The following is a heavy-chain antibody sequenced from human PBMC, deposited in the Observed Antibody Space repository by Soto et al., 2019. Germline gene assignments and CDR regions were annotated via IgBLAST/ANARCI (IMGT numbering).Heavy chain of an antibody. CDR3: ARGLITTLVVPRGFADY. D-gene: IGHD3-22*01. CDR2: INVGNSNT. CDR1: GYTFANYA. Sequence: QVQLVQSGAEEKKPGASVKISCKASGYTFANYALHWVRQAPGQRLEWLGWINVGNSNTKYSQKFQGRVTITRDTSASTAYMELSSLRSEDTAVYYCARGLITTLVVPRGFADYWGQGTLVTVSS. V-gene: IGHV1-3*05. J-gene: IGHJ4*02.